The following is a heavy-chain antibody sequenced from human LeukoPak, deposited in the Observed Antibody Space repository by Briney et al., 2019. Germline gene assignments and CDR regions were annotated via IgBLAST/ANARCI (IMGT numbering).Heavy chain of an antibody. J-gene: IGHJ4*02. CDR1: GFTFSSYW. CDR3: ANAGSYDHVDY. CDR2: INSDGSST. V-gene: IGHV3-74*01. Sequence: GGSLRLSCAASGFTFSSYWMHWVRQAPGKGLVWVSRINSDGSSTSYADSVKGRFTISRDNAKNTLYLQMNSLRAGDTAVYYCANAGSYDHVDYWGQGTLVTASS. D-gene: IGHD3-10*01.